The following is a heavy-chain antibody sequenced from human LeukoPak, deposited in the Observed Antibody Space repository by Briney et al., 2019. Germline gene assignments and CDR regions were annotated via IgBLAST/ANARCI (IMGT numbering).Heavy chain of an antibody. Sequence: GGSLRLSCAASRLSFTTYAMTWVRQAPGKGLERVSTISDSDGSTFYADSVKGRFTISRDSSKHTAFLQMKSLRAEDTAIYFCAMGTYFDYWGQGTLVTVS. D-gene: IGHD7-27*01. J-gene: IGHJ4*02. CDR2: ISDSDGST. V-gene: IGHV3-23*01. CDR1: RLSFTTYA. CDR3: AMGTYFDY.